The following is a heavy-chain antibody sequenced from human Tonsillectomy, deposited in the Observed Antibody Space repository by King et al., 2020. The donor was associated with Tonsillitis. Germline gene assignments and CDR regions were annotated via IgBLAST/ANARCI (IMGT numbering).Heavy chain of an antibody. D-gene: IGHD3-22*01. J-gene: IGHJ2*01. CDR3: ARDPTYYYDSSGYYLNWYFDL. Sequence: VQLVESGAEVKKPGSSVTVSCTASGGTFSSYAISWVRQAPGQGLGWMGGIIPIFGTANYAQKFQGRVTITADKSTSTAYMELSSLRSEDTAVYYCARDPTYYYDSSGYYLNWYFDLWGRGTLVTVSS. CDR1: GGTFSSYA. V-gene: IGHV1-69*06. CDR2: IIPIFGTA.